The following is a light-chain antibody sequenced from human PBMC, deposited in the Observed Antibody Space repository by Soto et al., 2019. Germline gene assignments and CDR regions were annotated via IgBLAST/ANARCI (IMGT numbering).Light chain of an antibody. Sequence: DIQLTQSPATLSASAGDGVPITCRASQSISSWLAWYQQKPGKAPKLLIYKAASLESGVPSRCSGSGAGTEFTLTISSLQPDDFATYYCQQYKTFGQGTKV. CDR3: QQYKT. V-gene: IGKV1-5*03. CDR1: QSISSW. CDR2: KAA. J-gene: IGKJ1*01.